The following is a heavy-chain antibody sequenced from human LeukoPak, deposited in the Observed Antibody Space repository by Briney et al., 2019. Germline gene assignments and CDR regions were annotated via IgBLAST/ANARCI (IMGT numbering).Heavy chain of an antibody. CDR1: GYTFASYG. V-gene: IGHV1-18*01. D-gene: IGHD3-3*01. CDR3: ARAAVYDLFDY. Sequence: ASVKVSCKASGYTFASYGISWVRQAPGQGLEWMGWISAYNGDTNYAQKLQGRVTITRDTSASTAYMELSSLRSEDTAVYYCARAAVYDLFDYWGQGTLVTVSS. J-gene: IGHJ4*02. CDR2: ISAYNGDT.